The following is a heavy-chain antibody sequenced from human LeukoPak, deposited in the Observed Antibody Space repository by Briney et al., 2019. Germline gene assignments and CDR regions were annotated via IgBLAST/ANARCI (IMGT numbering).Heavy chain of an antibody. CDR2: IFHSGSA. CDR1: GASISSSSDY. Sequence: SETLSLICSVSGASISSSSDYWGWVRQPPGRGLEWIGSIFHSGSAYYSPSLKSRVTISVDTSKNQFSLKLSSVTAADTAVYYCARTRDGKLVDFDYWGQGTLVIVSS. D-gene: IGHD6-13*01. CDR3: ARTRDGKLVDFDY. V-gene: IGHV4-39*01. J-gene: IGHJ4*02.